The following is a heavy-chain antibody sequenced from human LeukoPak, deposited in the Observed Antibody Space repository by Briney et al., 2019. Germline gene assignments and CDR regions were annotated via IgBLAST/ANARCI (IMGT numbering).Heavy chain of an antibody. CDR1: GFSFSDYA. CDR3: ARDGREWSGYDPDY. Sequence: GGSLRLSCAASGFSFSDYAMHWVRQAPGKGPEWVAVIWYDGSHETYADSVKGRFTISRDNSKNTLYLQMSSLRVDDTAVYYCARDGREWSGYDPDYWGQGTLVTVSS. D-gene: IGHD5-12*01. J-gene: IGHJ4*02. CDR2: IWYDGSHE. V-gene: IGHV3-33*01.